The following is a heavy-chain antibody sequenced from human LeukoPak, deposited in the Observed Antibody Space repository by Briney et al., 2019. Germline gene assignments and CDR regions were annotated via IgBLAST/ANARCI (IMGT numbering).Heavy chain of an antibody. CDR3: ARGTSTIVATFSY. J-gene: IGHJ4*02. CDR2: IYHSGTT. D-gene: IGHD5-12*01. CDR1: GYSICSGYY. Sequence: SETLSLTXTVSGYSICSGYYWGWIRQPPGKGLEWIGSIYHSGTTYYNPSLKSRVTISVDTSKNQFSLRLSSVTAADTAVYYCARGTSTIVATFSYWGQGTLVTVSS. V-gene: IGHV4-38-2*02.